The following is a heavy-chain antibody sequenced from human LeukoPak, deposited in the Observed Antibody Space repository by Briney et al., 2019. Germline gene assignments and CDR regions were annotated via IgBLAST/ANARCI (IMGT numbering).Heavy chain of an antibody. V-gene: IGHV7-4-1*02. CDR3: ARAFQSLGGLSLPDY. J-gene: IGHJ4*02. D-gene: IGHD3-16*02. Sequence: ASVKVSCKASGYSFTNYAMNWVRQAPGQGLEWMGWIHPSTGNPIYAQGFTGRFVFSLDTSVSTTYLQISSLKAEDTAVYFCARAFQSLGGLSLPDYWGQGTLVTVSS. CDR2: IHPSTGNP. CDR1: GYSFTNYA.